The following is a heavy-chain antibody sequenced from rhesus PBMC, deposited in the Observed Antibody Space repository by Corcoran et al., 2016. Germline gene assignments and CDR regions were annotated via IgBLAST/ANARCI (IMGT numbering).Heavy chain of an antibody. CDR1: GYSFTGSW. Sequence: EVQLVQSGAEVKRPGESLRISCKTSGYSFTGSWISWVRQMPGKGLEWMGMIYPGDSDTRYSPSFQGHVTISSDKSISTAYLQWSSLKASDTATYYCAKDNPGWTGYYFYWGQGVLVTVSS. V-gene: IGHV5-43*01. J-gene: IGHJ4*01. CDR2: IYPGDSDT. D-gene: IGHD3-3*01. CDR3: AKDNPGWTGYYFY.